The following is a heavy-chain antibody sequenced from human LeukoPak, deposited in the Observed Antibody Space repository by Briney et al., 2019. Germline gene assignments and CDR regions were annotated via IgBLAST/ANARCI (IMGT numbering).Heavy chain of an antibody. D-gene: IGHD3-10*01. CDR2: IYTSGST. CDR1: GGSVSSGSYY. V-gene: IGHV4-61*02. J-gene: IGHJ6*03. CDR3: ARERGYYYYYYMDV. Sequence: SETLSLTCTVSGGSVSSGSYYWRWIRQPAGKGLEWIGRIYTSGSTNYNPSLKSRVTISVDTSKNQFSLKLSSVTAADTAVYYCARERGYYYYYYMDVWGKGTTVTVSS.